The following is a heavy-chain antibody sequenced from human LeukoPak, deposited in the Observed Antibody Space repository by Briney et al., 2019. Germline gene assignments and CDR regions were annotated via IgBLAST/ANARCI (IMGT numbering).Heavy chain of an antibody. Sequence: GGSPRLSCAASGFTFSSYAMSWVRQAPGKGLEWVSAISGSGGSTYYADSVKDRFTISRDNSKNTLYLQMNSLRAEDTAVYYCAKDQSEGYYDILTGYYLIDYWGQGTLVTVSS. CDR1: GFTFSSYA. CDR2: ISGSGGST. J-gene: IGHJ4*02. V-gene: IGHV3-23*01. D-gene: IGHD3-9*01. CDR3: AKDQSEGYYDILTGYYLIDY.